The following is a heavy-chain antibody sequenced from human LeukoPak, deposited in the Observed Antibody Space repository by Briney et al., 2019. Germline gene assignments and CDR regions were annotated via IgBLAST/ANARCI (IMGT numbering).Heavy chain of an antibody. Sequence: GGSLRLSYAASGFTFSSYSMNWVRQAPGKGLEWVSSISSSGSAVYYADSVEGRFTISRDNAKKSLYLQMNSLRVEDTAVYYCAGRSGPDDYWGQGTLVTVSS. J-gene: IGHJ4*02. CDR1: GFTFSSYS. CDR3: AGRSGPDDY. CDR2: ISSSGSAV. V-gene: IGHV3-48*01. D-gene: IGHD2-15*01.